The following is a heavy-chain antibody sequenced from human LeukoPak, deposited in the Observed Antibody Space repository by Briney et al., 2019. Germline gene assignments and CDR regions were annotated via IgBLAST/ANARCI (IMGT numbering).Heavy chain of an antibody. CDR1: GGSISSSSYY. J-gene: IGHJ4*02. D-gene: IGHD6-19*01. Sequence: PPETLSLTCTVSGGSISSSSYYWGWIRQPPGKGLEWIGSIYYSGSTYYNPSLKSRVTISVDTSKNQFSLKLSSVTAADTAVYYCARSGAVAGTDYWGQGTLVTVSS. V-gene: IGHV4-39*01. CDR2: IYYSGST. CDR3: ARSGAVAGTDY.